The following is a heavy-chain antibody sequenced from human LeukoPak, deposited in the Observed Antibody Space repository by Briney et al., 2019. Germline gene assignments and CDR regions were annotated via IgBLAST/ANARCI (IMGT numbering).Heavy chain of an antibody. V-gene: IGHV3-21*01. CDR2: ISSTSRSSYI. D-gene: IGHD3-3*01. J-gene: IGHJ4*02. CDR3: ARDRGWGEWLPLSY. CDR1: GFSFSSYS. Sequence: GGSLRLSCAASGFSFSSYSMNWVRQAPGKGLEWVSSISSTSRSSYIFYAESVKGRFTISRDNTKNSLFLQMNSLVAEDTAVYYCARDRGWGEWLPLSYWGQGTLVTVSS.